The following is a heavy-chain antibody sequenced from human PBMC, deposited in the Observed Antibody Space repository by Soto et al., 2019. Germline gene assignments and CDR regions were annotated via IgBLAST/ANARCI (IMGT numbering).Heavy chain of an antibody. D-gene: IGHD1-1*01. CDR2: IDWDGEK. J-gene: IGHJ4*02. Sequence: SGPTLVNPTQTLTLTCTFSGFSLTSNEMRVTWIRQPPGKALEWLARIDWDGEKFYTSSLRTRLTISKDSSKNQVVLTMTNMDPVDTATYYCARTTNTGTDYWGQGTLVTV. V-gene: IGHV2-70*04. CDR1: GFSLTSNEMR. CDR3: ARTTNTGTDY.